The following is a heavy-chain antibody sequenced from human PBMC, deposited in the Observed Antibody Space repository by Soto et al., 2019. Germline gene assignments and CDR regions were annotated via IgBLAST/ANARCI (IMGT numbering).Heavy chain of an antibody. CDR1: GDSISSSY. CDR3: ARHRALNWFDP. CDR2: MYYSGST. J-gene: IGHJ5*02. V-gene: IGHV4-59*08. Sequence: SETLSLTCTVSGDSISSSYWSWIRQPPGKGLEWIGYMYYSGSTSYSPSLNSRVTLSVDTSKNQFFLKLSFVTAADTAVYYCARHRALNWFDPWGQGTLVTVSS.